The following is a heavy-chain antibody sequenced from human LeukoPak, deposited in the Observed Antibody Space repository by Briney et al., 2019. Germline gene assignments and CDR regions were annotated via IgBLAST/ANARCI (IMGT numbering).Heavy chain of an antibody. CDR1: GFTFSSYS. D-gene: IGHD4-17*01. CDR3: AREVGYGDYY. Sequence: GGSLRLSCAASGFTFSSYSMNWVRQAPGKGLEWVSYISSSSSTIYYADSVKGRFTISRDNSKNTLYLQMNSLRAEDTAVYYCAREVGYGDYYWGQGTLVTVSS. J-gene: IGHJ4*02. CDR2: ISSSSSTI. V-gene: IGHV3-48*01.